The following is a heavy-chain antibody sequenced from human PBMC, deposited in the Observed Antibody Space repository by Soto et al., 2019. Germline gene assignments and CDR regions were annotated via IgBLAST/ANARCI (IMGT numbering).Heavy chain of an antibody. J-gene: IGHJ3*02. Sequence: SETLSLTCTVSGGSISSSYWSWIRQPPGKGLEWIAYAYYSGTTNYNPSLESRVTISIDTSKNQFSLRLTSVTAADTAVYYCARSVVHQWLVHDAFDIWGQGTLVTVS. V-gene: IGHV4-59*01. CDR3: ARSVVHQWLVHDAFDI. CDR2: AYYSGTT. CDR1: GGSISSSY. D-gene: IGHD6-19*01.